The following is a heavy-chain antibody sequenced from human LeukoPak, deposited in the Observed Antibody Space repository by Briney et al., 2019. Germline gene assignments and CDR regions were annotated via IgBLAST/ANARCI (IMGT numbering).Heavy chain of an antibody. CDR1: GFTFSNAW. V-gene: IGHV3-15*01. CDR2: IKSKTDGGTT. Sequence: SGGSVRLYCAASGFTFSNAWMSWVRQAPGKGLEWIGRIKSKTDGGTTDYAAPVKGRFTISRDDSTDTLYLQLNSLKTEDTAIYYCTTDPRNGYNFDYWGQGTLV. D-gene: IGHD1-1*01. J-gene: IGHJ4*02. CDR3: TTDPRNGYNFDY.